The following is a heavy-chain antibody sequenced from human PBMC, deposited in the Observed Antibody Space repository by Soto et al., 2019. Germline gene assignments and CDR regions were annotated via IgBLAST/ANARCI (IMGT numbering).Heavy chain of an antibody. V-gene: IGHV1-3*01. J-gene: IGHJ5*02. D-gene: IGHD3-10*01. CDR1: GYSFSNYA. CDR2: INAGNGDT. CDR3: ARFTVAPGSSFFDH. Sequence: ASVKVSCKASGYSFSNYAIHWLRQAPGQRLEWMGWINAGNGDTKYSQKFQGRVTITRDSFASTAYMELSRLRSEDTAVSSCARFTVAPGSSFFDHWS.